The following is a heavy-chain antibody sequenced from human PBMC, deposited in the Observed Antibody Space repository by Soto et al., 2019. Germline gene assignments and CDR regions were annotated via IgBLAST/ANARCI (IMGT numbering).Heavy chain of an antibody. CDR2: IFYSGTT. CDR1: GGSISSGNYY. Sequence: QVQLQESGPGLVKPSQTLSLTCTVSGGSISSGNYYWSWXXXXPXKGLEWIGYIFYSGTTYYNPSLKSRVIISVDTSNNQFSLKVNXVTAXXXXXXXXXXDXGWFGEFNYYYDGMDVWGQGTTVTVSS. CDR3: XXDXGWFGEFNYYYDGMDV. V-gene: IGHV4-30-4*01. J-gene: IGHJ6*02. D-gene: IGHD3-10*01.